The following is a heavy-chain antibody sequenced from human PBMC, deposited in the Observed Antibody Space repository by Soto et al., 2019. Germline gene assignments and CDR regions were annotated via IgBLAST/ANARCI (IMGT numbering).Heavy chain of an antibody. J-gene: IGHJ6*02. D-gene: IGHD3-10*02. CDR2: ILYDGSNE. CDR3: ARECSGSYYNGDLDV. V-gene: IGHV3-30-3*01. CDR1: GFTFSSYA. Sequence: QVQLVESGGGVVQPGRSLRLSCAASGFTFSSYAMHWVRQAPGKGLEWVAVILYDGSNEYYADSVKGRFTISRDNSKKTLFVQMNRLRAEDTAVYYCARECSGSYYNGDLDVWGQGTTVTVSS.